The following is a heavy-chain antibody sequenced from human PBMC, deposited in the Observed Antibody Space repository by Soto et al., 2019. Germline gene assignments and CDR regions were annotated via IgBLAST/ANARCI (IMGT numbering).Heavy chain of an antibody. D-gene: IGHD1-26*01. J-gene: IGHJ4*02. Sequence: EVQLVQSGADVKKPGESLKISCKGSGSSFSTDWIAWVRQMPGKGLEWMGIIYLGDSDTRYSPSFQGQVPISADKSITTATRQCSSLRASATAIYFCARAVPGWVGGLDYWGQGTLVTVSS. CDR3: ARAVPGWVGGLDY. CDR1: GSSFSTDW. CDR2: IYLGDSDT. V-gene: IGHV5-51*01.